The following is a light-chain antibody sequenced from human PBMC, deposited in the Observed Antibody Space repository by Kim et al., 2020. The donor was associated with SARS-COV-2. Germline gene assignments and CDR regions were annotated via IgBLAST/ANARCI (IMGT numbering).Light chain of an antibody. CDR1: ESISAW. CDR3: QQYKTSLWT. CDR2: KAS. V-gene: IGKV1-5*03. Sequence: ASVGDSVTIICRASESISAWWSWYHLNPGRAPKFLIRKASTLESGVSSKFGCSGSGTGFTLPINRLQPEDFASYYCQQYKTSLWTFGRGTKVDIK. J-gene: IGKJ1*01.